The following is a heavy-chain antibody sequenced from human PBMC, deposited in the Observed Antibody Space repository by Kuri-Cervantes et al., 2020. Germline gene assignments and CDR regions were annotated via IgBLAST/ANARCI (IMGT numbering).Heavy chain of an antibody. Sequence: ASVKVSCKASGYTFTSYDISWVRQAPGQGLEWMGWISVYTGYTNYAQKFQGRVTMTTDTSTSTAYMELRSLRSDDTAVYYCARGRIFGVVITDYWGQGILVTVSS. CDR3: ARGRIFGVVITDY. CDR2: ISVYTGYT. CDR1: GYTFTSYD. V-gene: IGHV1-18*01. J-gene: IGHJ4*02. D-gene: IGHD3-3*01.